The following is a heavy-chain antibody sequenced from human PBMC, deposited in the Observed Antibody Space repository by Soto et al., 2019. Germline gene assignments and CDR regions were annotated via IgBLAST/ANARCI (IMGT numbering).Heavy chain of an antibody. CDR3: ARNKPNWFDP. CDR1: GGSFSGYY. CDR2: INHSGST. V-gene: IGHV4-34*01. Sequence: SETLSLTCAVYGGSFSGYYWSWIRQPPGKGLEWIGEINHSGSTNYNPSLKSRVTISVDTSKNQFSLKLSSVTAADTAVYYCARNKPNWFDPWAQGTLVTVSS. J-gene: IGHJ5*02.